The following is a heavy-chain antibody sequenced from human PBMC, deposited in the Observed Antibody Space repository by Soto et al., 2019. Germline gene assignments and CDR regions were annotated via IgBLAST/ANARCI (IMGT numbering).Heavy chain of an antibody. CDR3: ARDSIVVVPAANPEFYYYYGMDV. V-gene: IGHV1-18*01. D-gene: IGHD2-2*01. CDR1: GYTFTSYG. Sequence: QVQLVQSGAEVKKPGASVKVSCKASGYTFTSYGISWVRQAPGQGLEWMGWISAYNGNTNYAQKLQGRVTMTTDTSTSTAYMELRSLRSDDTAVYYCARDSIVVVPAANPEFYYYYGMDVWGQGTTVTVSS. J-gene: IGHJ6*02. CDR2: ISAYNGNT.